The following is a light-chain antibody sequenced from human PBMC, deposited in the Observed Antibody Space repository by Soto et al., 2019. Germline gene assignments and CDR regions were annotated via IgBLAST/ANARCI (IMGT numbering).Light chain of an antibody. CDR1: NIASKN. CDR3: QVWDSSSDHPV. J-gene: IGLJ2*01. V-gene: IGLV3-21*02. CDR2: ANS. Sequence: SYELTQPPSVSVAPGQTARITCGGNNIASKNVHWYQQKPGQAPVLAVYANSDRPSGIPERFSGYNSGNTATLTISRVEAEDEADYYCQVWDSSSDHPVFGGGTKLTVL.